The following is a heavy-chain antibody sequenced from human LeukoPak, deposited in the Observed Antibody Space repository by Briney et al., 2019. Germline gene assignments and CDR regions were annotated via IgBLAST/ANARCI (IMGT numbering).Heavy chain of an antibody. D-gene: IGHD2-15*01. CDR2: ISWDGGST. Sequence: GGSLRLSCAASGFTLDDYTMHWVRQAPGKGLEWVSLISWDGGSTYYADSVKGRFTISRDNSKSSLYLQMNSLRTEDTALYYCAKATRYSDYYMDVWGKGTTVTVSS. CDR1: GFTLDDYT. V-gene: IGHV3-43*01. CDR3: AKATRYSDYYMDV. J-gene: IGHJ6*03.